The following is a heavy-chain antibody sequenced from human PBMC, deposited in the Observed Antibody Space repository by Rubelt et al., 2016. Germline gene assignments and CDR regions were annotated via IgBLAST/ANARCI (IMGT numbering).Heavy chain of an antibody. D-gene: IGHD6-13*01. CDR3: ARRIAVAGGWFDP. CDR2: ISCSGGT. V-gene: IGHV4-39*01. Sequence: QLQLQESGPGLVKPSETLSLTCTVSSGSISSSRYFWGWIRQPPGKGPEWIGSISCSGGTYYNPSLKSAATIYLATSKNQISLKLTSVTAADTAVYYCARRIAVAGGWFDPWGQGTLVTVSS. CDR1: SGSISSSRYF. J-gene: IGHJ5*02.